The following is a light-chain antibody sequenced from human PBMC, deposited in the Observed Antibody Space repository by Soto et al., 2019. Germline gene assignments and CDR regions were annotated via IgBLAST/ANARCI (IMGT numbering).Light chain of an antibody. V-gene: IGLV3-1*01. CDR2: QDS. CDR1: KSGDKY. CDR3: QAWDSPYV. Sequence: SYELTQPPSVSVSPGQTASITCSGDKSGDKYACWYQQKPGQSPVLVIYQDSKRPSGIPERFSGSNSGNTATLTISGTQAMDEADYYCQAWDSPYVFGTGTKLTVL. J-gene: IGLJ1*01.